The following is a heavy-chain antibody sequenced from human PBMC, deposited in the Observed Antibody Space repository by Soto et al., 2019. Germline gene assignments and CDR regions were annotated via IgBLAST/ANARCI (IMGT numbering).Heavy chain of an antibody. V-gene: IGHV1-2*02. CDR1: GYTFTGYY. J-gene: IGHJ3*02. Sequence: ASVKVSCKASGYTFTGYYMHWVRQAPGQGLEWMGWINPNSGGTNYAQKFQGRVTMTRDTSISTAYMELSRLRSDDTAVYYCARDSKQLKWFGVPNAFDIWGQGTMVTVS. D-gene: IGHD3-10*01. CDR2: INPNSGGT. CDR3: ARDSKQLKWFGVPNAFDI.